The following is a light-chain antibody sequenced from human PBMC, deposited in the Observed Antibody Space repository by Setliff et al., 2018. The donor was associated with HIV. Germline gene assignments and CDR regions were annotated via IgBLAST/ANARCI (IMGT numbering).Light chain of an antibody. J-gene: IGLJ1*01. Sequence: QSALTQPPSVSGAPGQRVTISCTGSSSNIGAGYHVHWYQRLPGTAPKLLIYTNNQRPSGVPDRFSGSKSGTSASLAISGLQSEDEADYYCAAWDDSLNGRYVFGSGTKVTV. CDR1: SSNIGAGYH. CDR3: AAWDDSLNGRYV. V-gene: IGLV1-44*01. CDR2: TNN.